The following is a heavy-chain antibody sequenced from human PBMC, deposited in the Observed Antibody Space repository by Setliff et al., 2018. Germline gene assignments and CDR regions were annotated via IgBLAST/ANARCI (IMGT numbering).Heavy chain of an antibody. V-gene: IGHV1-18*01. CDR1: GYMFTTYA. J-gene: IGHJ6*03. D-gene: IGHD1-1*01. Sequence: ASVKVSCKASGYMFTTYAMSWIRQVPGQGFEWMGWISGYNGFTIYAQKFQGRVTMTTDTSTTTVYMELSSLRSEDTAMYYCAREGVETRSSTDYRYYMDVWGKGTTVTVSS. CDR3: AREGVETRSSTDYRYYMDV. CDR2: ISGYNGFT.